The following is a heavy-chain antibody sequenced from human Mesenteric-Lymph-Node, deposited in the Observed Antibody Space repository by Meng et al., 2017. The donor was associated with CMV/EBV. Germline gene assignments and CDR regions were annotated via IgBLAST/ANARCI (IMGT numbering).Heavy chain of an antibody. CDR3: AKERERWLQYYYFDS. Sequence: GESLKISCAAPGFTFSSYAMSWVRQAPGKGLEWVSSFSGYDGVSYYADSVKGRFTISRDNSKNTLFLQMSSLRAEDTAIYYCAKERERWLQYYYFDSWGQGTLVTVSS. CDR1: GFTFSSYA. D-gene: IGHD5-24*01. V-gene: IGHV3-23*01. CDR2: FSGYDGVS. J-gene: IGHJ4*02.